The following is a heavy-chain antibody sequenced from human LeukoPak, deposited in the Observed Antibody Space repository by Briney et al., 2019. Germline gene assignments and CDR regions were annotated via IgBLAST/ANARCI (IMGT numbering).Heavy chain of an antibody. V-gene: IGHV1-69*13. CDR1: GGTFSSYA. CDR3: AREGEQQQTVYYFDY. Sequence: ASVKVSCKASGGTFSSYAISWVRQAPGQGLEWMGGIIPIFGTANYAQKFQGRVTITADESTSTGYMELNRLRSEDTAVYYCAREGEQQQTVYYFDYWGQGTLVTVSS. J-gene: IGHJ4*02. CDR2: IIPIFGTA. D-gene: IGHD4-17*01.